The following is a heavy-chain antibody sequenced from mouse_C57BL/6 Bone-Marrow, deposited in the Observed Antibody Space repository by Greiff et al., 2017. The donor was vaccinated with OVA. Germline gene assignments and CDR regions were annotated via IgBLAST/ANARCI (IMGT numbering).Heavy chain of an antibody. CDR1: GYTFTDYY. V-gene: IGHV1-19*01. J-gene: IGHJ3*01. CDR3: ARPVDGFAY. Sequence: EVQLQQSGPVLVKPGASVKMSCKASGYTFTDYYMNWVKQSHGKSLEWIGVINPYNGGTSYNQKFKGKATLTVDKSSSTAYMELNSLTSEDSAEYYCARPVDGFAYWGQGTLVTVSA. CDR2: INPYNGGT.